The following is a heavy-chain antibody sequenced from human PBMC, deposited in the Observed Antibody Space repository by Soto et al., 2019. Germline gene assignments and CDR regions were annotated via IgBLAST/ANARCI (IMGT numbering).Heavy chain of an antibody. CDR3: ARDLGGCSGGSCRYNWFDP. V-gene: IGHV1-69*06. D-gene: IGHD2-15*01. CDR1: GGTFSRYV. Sequence: SVKVSCKASGGTFSRYVISWVRQAPGQGPEWMGGIIPMYGTVNYAQKFQDRVTIIADTSTSTAYMELSSLRSEDTAVYYCARDLGGCSGGSCRYNWFDPWGQGTLVTVSS. CDR2: IIPMYGTV. J-gene: IGHJ5*02.